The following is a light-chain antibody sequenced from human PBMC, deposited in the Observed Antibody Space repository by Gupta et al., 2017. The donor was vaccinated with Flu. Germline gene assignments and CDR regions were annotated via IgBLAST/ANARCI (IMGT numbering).Light chain of an antibody. CDR3: QQGKNWPLYN. CDR2: GGS. V-gene: IGKV3-15*01. Sequence: IAMTQSPATLSVSPGERATLSCRASQSVRSNLGWQTHKPGLSPRLLIYGGSTRATGIPARFSGSGSGTEFTLTISSLQSEDFAVYYCQQGKNWPLYNFGPGTKMEIK. CDR1: QSVRSN. J-gene: IGKJ2*01.